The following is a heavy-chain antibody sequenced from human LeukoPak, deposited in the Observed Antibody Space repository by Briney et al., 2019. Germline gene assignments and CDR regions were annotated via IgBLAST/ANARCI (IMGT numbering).Heavy chain of an antibody. Sequence: PGGSLRLSCVASGFTFSTYWMHWVRQGPGKGLVWVSHINPAGSTAFYADSVKGRFTISRDNAKNTVYLQMSSLGAEDTAVYYCGRGMIGAYGSDYWGQGTLVTVSS. D-gene: IGHD3-10*01. CDR1: GFTFSTYW. CDR2: INPAGSTA. CDR3: GRGMIGAYGSDY. V-gene: IGHV3-74*01. J-gene: IGHJ4*02.